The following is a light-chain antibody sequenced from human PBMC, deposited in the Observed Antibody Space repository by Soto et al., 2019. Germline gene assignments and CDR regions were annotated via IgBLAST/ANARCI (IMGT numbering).Light chain of an antibody. V-gene: IGLV2-14*03. CDR2: NVN. CDR1: SSDVGGYDY. CDR3: SSYTTTNTVV. J-gene: IGLJ2*01. Sequence: QSVLTQVASVSGSPGQSITISCTGTSSDVGGYDYVSWYQQHPGKAPKLMIYNVNYRPSTVSDRFSCSKSGDTASLTISGLQAEDEANYYCSSYTTTNTVVFGGGNKLTLL.